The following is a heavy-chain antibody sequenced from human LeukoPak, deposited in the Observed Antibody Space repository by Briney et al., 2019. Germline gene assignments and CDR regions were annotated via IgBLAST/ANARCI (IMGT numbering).Heavy chain of an antibody. Sequence: HTGGSLRLSCAASGFTFSSYEMNWVRQAPGKGLEWVSYISSSGSTIYYADSVKGRFTISRDNAKNSLYLQMNSLRAEDTAVYYCARYTYSNYGVDVWGQGTTVTVSS. CDR3: ARYTYSNYGVDV. CDR2: ISSSGSTI. CDR1: GFTFSSYE. J-gene: IGHJ6*02. D-gene: IGHD4-11*01. V-gene: IGHV3-48*03.